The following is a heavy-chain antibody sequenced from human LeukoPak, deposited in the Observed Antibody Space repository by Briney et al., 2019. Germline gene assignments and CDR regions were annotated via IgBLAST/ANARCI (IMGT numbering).Heavy chain of an antibody. D-gene: IGHD3-10*01. CDR2: IKSKTDGGTT. Sequence: GGSLRLSCAASGFTFSNAWMSWVRQAPGKGLEWVGRIKSKTDGGTTDYAAPVKGRFTISRDDSKNTLYLQMNSLKTEDTAVYYCTTSLLWFGELPPGDAFDIWGQGTMVTVSS. CDR3: TTSLLWFGELPPGDAFDI. CDR1: GFTFSNAW. V-gene: IGHV3-15*01. J-gene: IGHJ3*02.